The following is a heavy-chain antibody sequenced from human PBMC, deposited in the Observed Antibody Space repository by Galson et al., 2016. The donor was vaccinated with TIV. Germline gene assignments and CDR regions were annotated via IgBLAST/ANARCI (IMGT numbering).Heavy chain of an antibody. CDR3: AKHTGYTLRDNYFDQ. Sequence: SVKVSCKASGYTFTSYGISWVRQAPGQGLEWMGWISSYNGNTKYAQKLRGRVTITADETTSTVYRELSSLRSEDTAVFYCAKHTGYTLRDNYFDQWGQGTLVTVSS. CDR1: GYTFTSYG. J-gene: IGHJ5*02. D-gene: IGHD3-9*01. CDR2: ISSYNGNT. V-gene: IGHV1-18*01.